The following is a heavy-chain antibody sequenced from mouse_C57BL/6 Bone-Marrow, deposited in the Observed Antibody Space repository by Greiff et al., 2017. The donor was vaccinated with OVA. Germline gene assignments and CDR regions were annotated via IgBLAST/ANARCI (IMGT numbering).Heavy chain of an antibody. V-gene: IGHV1-15*01. Sequence: QVQLQQSGAELVRPGASVTLSCKASGYTFTDYEMHWVKQTPVHGLEWIGAIDPETGGTAYNQKFKGKALLTADKSSSTAYMELRSLTSEDSADYYCTRGYSNYYAMDYWGQGTSVTVSS. D-gene: IGHD2-5*01. CDR2: IDPETGGT. CDR1: GYTFTDYE. J-gene: IGHJ4*01. CDR3: TRGYSNYYAMDY.